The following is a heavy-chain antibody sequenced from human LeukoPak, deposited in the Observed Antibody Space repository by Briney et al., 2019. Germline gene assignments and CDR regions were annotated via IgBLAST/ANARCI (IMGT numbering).Heavy chain of an antibody. CDR3: ARVVGLTGYSSTWYSGYYYYMDV. V-gene: IGHV1-69*06. D-gene: IGHD6-13*01. J-gene: IGHJ6*03. CDR1: GGTFSSYA. Sequence: GASVKVSCNASGGTFSSYAISWVRQAPGQALEWMGRIMPIFGTANYAQKFQDRVTITADKSTSTAYMELSSLRSEDTAVYYCARVVGLTGYSSTWYSGYYYYMDVWGKGTTVTVSS. CDR2: IMPIFGTA.